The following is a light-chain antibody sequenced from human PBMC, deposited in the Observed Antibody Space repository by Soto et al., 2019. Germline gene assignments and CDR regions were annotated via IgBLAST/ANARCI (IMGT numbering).Light chain of an antibody. CDR2: TVS. CDR1: QDSSSA. V-gene: IGKV1-9*01. CDR3: QQRKRYPIT. J-gene: IGKJ5*01. Sequence: DIQLTQSPSFLSASGGDRVTITCRASQDSSSALAWYQQKPGRAPKLLIHTVSTLQSGVPSRFSGSESGTQFTLTISSLQPEDSAAYYCQQRKRYPITFGQGTRLEIK.